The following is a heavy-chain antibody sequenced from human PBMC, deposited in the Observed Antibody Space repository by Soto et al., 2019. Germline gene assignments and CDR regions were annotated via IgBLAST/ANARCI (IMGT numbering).Heavy chain of an antibody. J-gene: IGHJ4*02. CDR2: ISAYNGNT. V-gene: IGHV1-18*01. CDR1: GYTFTSYG. CDR3: ARDLLWFGELLSDYFDY. Sequence: QVQLVQSGAEVKKPGASVKVSCKASGYTFTSYGISWVRQAPGQGLEWMGWISAYNGNTNYAQKLQGRVTLTTDTATSTAYMELRSLRSDDTAVYYCARDLLWFGELLSDYFDYWGQGTLVTVSS. D-gene: IGHD3-10*01.